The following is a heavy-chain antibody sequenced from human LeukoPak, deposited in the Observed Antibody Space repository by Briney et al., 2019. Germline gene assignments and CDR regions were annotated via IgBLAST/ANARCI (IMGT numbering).Heavy chain of an antibody. Sequence: GGSLRLSCAASGFTVNSNYMSWVRQAPGKGLEWVSVIYSDGSTYYADSVKGRFTISRDNSKNTLYLQMNSLRAEDTAVYYCAREGRIVGADLDAFDIWGQGTMVTVSS. CDR3: AREGRIVGADLDAFDI. CDR1: GFTVNSNY. D-gene: IGHD1-26*01. CDR2: IYSDGST. J-gene: IGHJ3*02. V-gene: IGHV3-66*02.